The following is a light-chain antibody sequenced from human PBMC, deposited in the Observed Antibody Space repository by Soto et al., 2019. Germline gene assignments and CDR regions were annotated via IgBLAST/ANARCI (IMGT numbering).Light chain of an antibody. CDR3: QQYNNWIT. CDR1: QSVSSN. CDR2: GAS. V-gene: IGKV3-15*01. Sequence: EIVMTQSPATLSVSPGERATLSCRASQSVSSNLAWYQQKPGQAPRLLIYGASTRATGIPARFSGSGSGTESTLTIISLQSEDFAIYYCQQYNNWITFGQGTRLEIK. J-gene: IGKJ5*01.